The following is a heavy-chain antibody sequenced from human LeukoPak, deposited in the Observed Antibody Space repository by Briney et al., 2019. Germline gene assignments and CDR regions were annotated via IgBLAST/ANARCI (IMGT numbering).Heavy chain of an antibody. J-gene: IGHJ4*02. CDR3: ARDRYSSGRLDY. Sequence: GGSLRLSCAASGFTFSHYGMHWVRQAPGKGLGWVAAIWYDGSNKYYADSVKGRFTISRDNSKNTLYLQMNSLRAEDTAVYYCARDRYSSGRLDYWGQGTLVTVSS. CDR1: GFTFSHYG. CDR2: IWYDGSNK. D-gene: IGHD6-19*01. V-gene: IGHV3-33*01.